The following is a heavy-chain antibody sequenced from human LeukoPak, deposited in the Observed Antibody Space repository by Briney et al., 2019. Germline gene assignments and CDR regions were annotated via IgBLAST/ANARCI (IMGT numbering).Heavy chain of an antibody. CDR2: ITPILGIA. CDR1: GYTFTSYA. D-gene: IGHD1-26*01. Sequence: EASVKVSCKASGYTFTSYAMHWVRQAPGQGLEWMGRITPILGIANYAQKFQGRVTITADKSTSTAYMELSSLRSEDTAVYYCARGLSPSGSPGLDIWGQGTMVTVSS. J-gene: IGHJ3*02. CDR3: ARGLSPSGSPGLDI. V-gene: IGHV1-69*04.